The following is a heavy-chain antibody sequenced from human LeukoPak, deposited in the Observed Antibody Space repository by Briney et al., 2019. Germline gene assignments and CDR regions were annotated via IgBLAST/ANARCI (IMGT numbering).Heavy chain of an antibody. D-gene: IGHD2-2*01. V-gene: IGHV3-66*01. CDR3: ARVYCSSTSCYQDY. J-gene: IGHJ4*02. Sequence: GRSLRLSCAASGFTVSSNYMSWVRQAPGKGLEWVSVIYSGGSIYYADSVKGRFTISRDNSKNTLYLQMNSLRAEDTAVYYCARVYCSSTSCYQDYWGQGTLVTVSS. CDR2: IYSGGSI. CDR1: GFTVSSNY.